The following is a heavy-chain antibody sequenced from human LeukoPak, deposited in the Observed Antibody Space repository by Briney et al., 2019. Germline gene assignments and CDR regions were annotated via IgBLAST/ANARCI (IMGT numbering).Heavy chain of an antibody. CDR2: IGGRDNGI. CDR3: AKDLRGSSNWFDP. CDR1: GFTFNIDA. D-gene: IGHD5-12*01. J-gene: IGHJ5*02. V-gene: IGHV3-23*01. Sequence: GGSLRLSCAASGFTFNIDAMSWVRQAPGKGLEWVSTIGGRDNGIFYADSVRGRFTISRDNSQNTLYLQMTSLRAEDTAVYYCAKDLRGSSNWFDPWGQGTLVIVSS.